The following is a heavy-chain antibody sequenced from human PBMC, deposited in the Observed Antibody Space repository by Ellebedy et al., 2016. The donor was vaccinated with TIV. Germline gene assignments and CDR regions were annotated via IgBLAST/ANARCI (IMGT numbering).Heavy chain of an antibody. CDR2: INPSGGST. D-gene: IGHD3-3*01. V-gene: IGHV1-46*01. CDR1: GYTFSSYF. J-gene: IGHJ5*02. CDR3: ARSTSYYDFWSGYYLGWFDP. Sequence: AASVKVSCKASGYTFSSYFMHWVRQAPGQGLEWMGIINPSGGSTSYAQKFQGRVTMTRDTSTSTVYMELSSLRSEDTAVYYCARSTSYYDFWSGYYLGWFDPWGQGTLVTVSS.